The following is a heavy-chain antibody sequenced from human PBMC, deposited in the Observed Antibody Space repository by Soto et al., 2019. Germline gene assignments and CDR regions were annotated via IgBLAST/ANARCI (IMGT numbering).Heavy chain of an antibody. D-gene: IGHD6-13*01. J-gene: IGHJ4*02. CDR1: GFTFSSYS. Sequence: EVHLVESGGGLVQPGGSLRLSCAASGFTFSSYSLNWVRQAPGKGLEWVSYITSSGTTVYYADSVRGRFTISRDNAKNSLYLQMNSLRDDDTAVYYSARRSSNWAYYFDFWGQGTLVTVSS. CDR2: ITSSGTTV. V-gene: IGHV3-48*02. CDR3: ARRSSNWAYYFDF.